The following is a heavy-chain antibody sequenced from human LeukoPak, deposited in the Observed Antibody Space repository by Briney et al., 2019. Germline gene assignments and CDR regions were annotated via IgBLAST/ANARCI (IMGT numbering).Heavy chain of an antibody. CDR2: IKPDGSEK. CDR3: ARGQYTDGLSY. V-gene: IGHV3-7*03. Sequence: GGSLRLSCAASGFTFSTYWMTWVRQAPGKGLEWVAIIKPDGSEKYYVDSVKGRFTISRDNAENSLFLQMNGLRPEDTAVFYCARGQYTDGLSYWGQGTLVTVSS. CDR1: GFTFSTYW. D-gene: IGHD5-24*01. J-gene: IGHJ4*02.